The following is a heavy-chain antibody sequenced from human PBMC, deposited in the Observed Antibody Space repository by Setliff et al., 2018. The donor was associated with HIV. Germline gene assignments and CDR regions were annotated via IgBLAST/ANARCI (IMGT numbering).Heavy chain of an antibody. CDR3: AHKSGNDAFDI. D-gene: IGHD3-3*01. CDR1: GYSISSGYY. V-gene: IGHV4-38-2*01. Sequence: SETLSLTCAVSGYSISSGYYWGWIRQPPGKGLEWIGSIYHSGSTYYNPSLKSRVTISVDTSKNQFSLKLSSVTAADTAVYYCAHKSGNDAFDIWGQGTMVT. CDR2: IYHSGST. J-gene: IGHJ3*02.